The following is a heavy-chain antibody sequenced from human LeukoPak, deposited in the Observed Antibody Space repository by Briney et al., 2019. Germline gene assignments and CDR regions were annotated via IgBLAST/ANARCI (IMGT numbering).Heavy chain of an antibody. J-gene: IGHJ3*02. D-gene: IGHD3-22*01. CDR1: GFTFSDYY. V-gene: IGHV3-11*01. CDR2: ISSSGSTI. Sequence: GGSLRLSCAASGFTFSDYYMSWIRQAPGKGLEWVSYISSSGSTIYYADSVKGRFTISRDNAKNSLYLQMNSLRAEDTAVHYCARDRVEQYYYDSSGYSDAFDIWGQGTMVTVSS. CDR3: ARDRVEQYYYDSSGYSDAFDI.